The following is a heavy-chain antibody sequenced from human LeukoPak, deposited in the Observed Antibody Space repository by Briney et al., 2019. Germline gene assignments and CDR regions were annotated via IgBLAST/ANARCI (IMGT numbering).Heavy chain of an antibody. CDR2: ISGSGGST. Sequence: GGSLRLSCAASGFTFSSYAMSWVRQAPGKGLEWVSAISGSGGSTYYADSVKGRFTTSRDNSKNTLYLQMNSLRAEDTAVYYCAKTFSAEGSSWFDYWGQGTLVTVSS. CDR1: GFTFSSYA. J-gene: IGHJ4*02. D-gene: IGHD6-13*01. CDR3: AKTFSAEGSSWFDY. V-gene: IGHV3-23*01.